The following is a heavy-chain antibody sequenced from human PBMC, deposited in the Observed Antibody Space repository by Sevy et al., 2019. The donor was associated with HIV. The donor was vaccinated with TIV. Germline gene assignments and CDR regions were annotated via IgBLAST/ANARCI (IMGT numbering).Heavy chain of an antibody. V-gene: IGHV3-33*01. CDR3: ARGGYYYDNAAYYALDS. D-gene: IGHD3-22*01. J-gene: IGHJ4*02. CDR2: IGSDGGSQ. Sequence: GGSLSLSCAATGFTFSNYAMHWVRQAPGKGMEWVAIIGSDGGSQYHGDSVKGRFTISRDNSKNTLYLQMNNVRVEDTAVYYCARGGYYYDNAAYYALDSWGQGTLVTVSS. CDR1: GFTFSNYA.